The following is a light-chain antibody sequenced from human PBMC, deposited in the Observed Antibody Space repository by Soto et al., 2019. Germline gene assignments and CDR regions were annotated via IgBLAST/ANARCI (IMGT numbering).Light chain of an antibody. CDR3: QQYDNWPIT. J-gene: IGKJ5*01. Sequence: EIVMTQSPATLSVSPGERATLSCRASQSVSSNLAWYQQKPGQAPRLLIYGASTRATGIPARFSGSGSGREFTLTISSLQSEDFAVFYGQQYDNWPITFGQGTRLEIK. CDR2: GAS. V-gene: IGKV3-15*01. CDR1: QSVSSN.